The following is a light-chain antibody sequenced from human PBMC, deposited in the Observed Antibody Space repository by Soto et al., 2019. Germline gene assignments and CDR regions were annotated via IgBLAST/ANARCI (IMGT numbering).Light chain of an antibody. CDR1: SSDVGGYKY. Sequence: QSALTQPASVSGSPGQSITISCTGTSSDVGGYKYVSWYQQYPGKAPKLMIYEVSNRPSGVSNRFSGSKSGNTASLTISGLQDEDEADYYCSSYTSSSPCVFGTGTKLTVL. V-gene: IGLV2-14*01. CDR3: SSYTSSSPCV. CDR2: EVS. J-gene: IGLJ1*01.